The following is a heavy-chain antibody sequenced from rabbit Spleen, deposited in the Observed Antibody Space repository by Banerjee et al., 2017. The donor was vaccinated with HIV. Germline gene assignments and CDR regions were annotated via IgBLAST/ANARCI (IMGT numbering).Heavy chain of an antibody. CDR3: ARDGDVTYAFHL. CDR2: IYAGSTGTT. D-gene: IGHD2-1*01. CDR1: GFSLSSSYW. J-gene: IGHJ4*01. Sequence: QSLEESGGDLVKPGGTLTLTCTVSGFSLSSSYWICWVRQAPGKGLEWIACIYAGSTGTTYYASWAKGRFTISKTSSTTVTLEMTSLTAADTATYFCARDGDVTYAFHLWGQGTLVTVS. V-gene: IGHV1S40*01.